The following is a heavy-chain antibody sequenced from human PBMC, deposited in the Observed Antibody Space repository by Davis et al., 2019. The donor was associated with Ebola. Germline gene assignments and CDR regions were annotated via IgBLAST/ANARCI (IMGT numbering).Heavy chain of an antibody. CDR2: IYSGGTTRYA. J-gene: IGHJ4*02. CDR1: GFTVRSTY. CDR3: MSRTTVGY. V-gene: IGHV3-66*01. D-gene: IGHD2/OR15-2a*01. Sequence: GESLKISCAASGFTVRSTYMSWVRQAPGKGLEWVSVIYSGGTTRYADYADSVKGRFTISRDYSKNTLYLQMNSLKIEDTAVYYCMSRTTVGYWGQGTLVTVSS.